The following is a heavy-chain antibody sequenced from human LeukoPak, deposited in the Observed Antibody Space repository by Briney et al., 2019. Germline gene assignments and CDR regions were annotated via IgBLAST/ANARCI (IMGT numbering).Heavy chain of an antibody. Sequence: GGSLRLSCAASGFTVSSNYMSWVRQAPGKGLEWVSVIYSGGSTYYADSVKGRFTISRDNSKNTLNLQMNSLRAEDTAVYYCAKTGNTPTGDYWGQGTLVTVSS. CDR3: AKTGNTPTGDY. J-gene: IGHJ4*01. CDR1: GFTVSSNY. CDR2: IYSGGST. V-gene: IGHV3-53*01. D-gene: IGHD1-7*01.